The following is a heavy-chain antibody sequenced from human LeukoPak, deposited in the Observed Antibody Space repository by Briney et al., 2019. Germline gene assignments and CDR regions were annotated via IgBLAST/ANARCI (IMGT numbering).Heavy chain of an antibody. CDR1: GGSISSSSYY. CDR3: ARSEGGDGYKY. D-gene: IGHD5-24*01. Sequence: PSETLSLTCTVSGGSISSSSYYWGWIRQSPGKGLEWIGSIYYSGSTYYNPSLKSRVTISVDTSKNQFSLKLSSVTAADTAVYYCARSEGGDGYKYWGQGTLVTVSS. CDR2: IYYSGST. J-gene: IGHJ4*02. V-gene: IGHV4-39*01.